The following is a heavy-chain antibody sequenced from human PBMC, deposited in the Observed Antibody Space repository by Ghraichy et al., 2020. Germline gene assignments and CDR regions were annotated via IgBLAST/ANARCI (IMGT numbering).Heavy chain of an antibody. D-gene: IGHD4-17*01. CDR3: AVGYGDYSHYYYYGMDV. CDR1: GGSISSGGYY. Sequence: SETLSLTCTVSGGSISSGGYYWSWIRQHPGKGLEWIGYIYYSGSTYYNPSLKSRVTISVDTSKNQFSLKLSSVTAADTAMYYCAVGYGDYSHYYYYGMDVWGQGTTVTVSS. J-gene: IGHJ6*02. CDR2: IYYSGST. V-gene: IGHV4-31*03.